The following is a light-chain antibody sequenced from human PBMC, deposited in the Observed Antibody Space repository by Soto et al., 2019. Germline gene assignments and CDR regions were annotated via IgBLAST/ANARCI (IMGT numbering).Light chain of an antibody. CDR1: QSVSSY. Sequence: EIVLTQSPATLPLSPGERATLSCRASQSVSSYLAWYQQKPGQAPRLLIYDASSRATGIPARFSGSGSGTDFTLTISSLEPEDFAVYYCQQRSNWLFGGGTKVEIK. J-gene: IGKJ4*01. CDR3: QQRSNWL. CDR2: DAS. V-gene: IGKV3-11*01.